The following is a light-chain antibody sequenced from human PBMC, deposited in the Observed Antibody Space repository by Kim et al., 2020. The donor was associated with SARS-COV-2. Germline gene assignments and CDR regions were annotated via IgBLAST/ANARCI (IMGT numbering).Light chain of an antibody. CDR1: ALPKQY. CDR2: KDR. Sequence: SYELTQPPSVSVSPGQTARITCSGDALPKQYAYWYQQKPGQAPVLVIYKDRERPSGIPERFSGSSSGTTVTLTISGVQAEDEADYYCQSADSSGTPLVVFGGGTQLTVL. J-gene: IGLJ2*01. CDR3: QSADSSGTPLVV. V-gene: IGLV3-25*03.